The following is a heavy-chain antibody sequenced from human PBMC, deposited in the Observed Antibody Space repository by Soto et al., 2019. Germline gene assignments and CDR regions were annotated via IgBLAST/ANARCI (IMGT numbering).Heavy chain of an antibody. CDR3: ARGGGVGVAGSAAFDM. J-gene: IGHJ3*02. D-gene: IGHD3-3*01. V-gene: IGHV1-2*02. CDR2: INPATGAA. CDR1: GYPVTAYY. Sequence: QLHLVQSGAVVKKPGASVTVSCSASGYPVTAYYMHWVRQAPGRGLEWMGGINPATGAAKYTQTFQGRVTVARETSTSTVFMELSGLTSEDTAGFYCARGGGVGVAGSAAFDMWGQGTLVTVSS.